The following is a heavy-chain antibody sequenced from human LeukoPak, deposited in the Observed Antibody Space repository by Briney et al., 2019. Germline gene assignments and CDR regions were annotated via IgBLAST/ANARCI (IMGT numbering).Heavy chain of an antibody. CDR2: ISYDGSNK. CDR3: AKTGHNYYFDY. CDR1: GFTFSSYG. Sequence: GGSLRLSCAASGFTFSSYGMRWVRQAPGKGLEWVAAISYDGSNKYYADSVKGRFTISRDNSKNTLYLQMNSLRAEDTAVYYCAKTGHNYYFDYWGQGTLVTVSS. D-gene: IGHD1-1*01. V-gene: IGHV3-30*18. J-gene: IGHJ4*02.